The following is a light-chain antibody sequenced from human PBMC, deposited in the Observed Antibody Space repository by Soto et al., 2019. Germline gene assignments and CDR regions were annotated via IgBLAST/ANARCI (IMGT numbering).Light chain of an antibody. Sequence: QSALTQPPSASGTPGQRVTISCSGSSSNIGSNTVNWYQQLPGTAPKLLIYSNNQRPSGVPDRFSGSKSGTSASLAISGLQSDDEADYYCAAWDDSLNGYVFGTGTKVTV. CDR1: SSNIGSNT. CDR2: SNN. V-gene: IGLV1-44*01. J-gene: IGLJ1*01. CDR3: AAWDDSLNGYV.